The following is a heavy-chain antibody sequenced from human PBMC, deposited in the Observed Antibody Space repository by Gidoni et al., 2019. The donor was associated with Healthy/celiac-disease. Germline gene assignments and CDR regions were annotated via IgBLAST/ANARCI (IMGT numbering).Heavy chain of an antibody. CDR3: ATPNYYGPGSYSFRDYYYGMDV. V-gene: IGHV1-69*06. CDR2: IIPIFGTA. Sequence: QVQLVQAGAEVKKPGSSVKVSCKASGGTFSSYAIRWLRQAPGQGLDWMGGIIPIFGTANYAQKCQGRVTITADKSTSTAYMELSSLRSEDTAVYYCATPNYYGPGSYSFRDYYYGMDVWGQGTTVTVSS. CDR1: GGTFSSYA. D-gene: IGHD3-10*01. J-gene: IGHJ6*02.